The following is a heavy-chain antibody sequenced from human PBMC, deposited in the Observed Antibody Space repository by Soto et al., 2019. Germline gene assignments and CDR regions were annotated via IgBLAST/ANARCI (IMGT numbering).Heavy chain of an antibody. CDR1: GYTFTGYY. J-gene: IGHJ6*04. V-gene: IGHV1-2*02. CDR3: ARDIVVVPAAPGYGMDV. Sequence: ASVKVSCKASGYTFTGYYMHWVRQAPGQGLEWMGWINPNSGGTNYAQKFQGRVTMTRDTSISTAYMELSRLRSDDTAVYYCARDIVVVPAAPGYGMDVWGEGTTVTVSS. D-gene: IGHD2-2*01. CDR2: INPNSGGT.